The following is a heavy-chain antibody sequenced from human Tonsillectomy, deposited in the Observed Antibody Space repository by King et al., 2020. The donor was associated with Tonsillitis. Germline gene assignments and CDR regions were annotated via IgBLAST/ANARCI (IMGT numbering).Heavy chain of an antibody. J-gene: IGHJ4*02. Sequence: VQLVEPGGGLVKPGGSLRLSCAASGFTFSSYSMNWVRQAPGKGLEWVSSISSSSSYIYYADSVKGRFTISRDNAKNSLYLQMNSLRAEDTAVYYCATEGSSWYYFDYWGQGTLVTVSS. V-gene: IGHV3-21*01. CDR3: ATEGSSWYYFDY. D-gene: IGHD6-13*01. CDR2: ISSSSSYI. CDR1: GFTFSSYS.